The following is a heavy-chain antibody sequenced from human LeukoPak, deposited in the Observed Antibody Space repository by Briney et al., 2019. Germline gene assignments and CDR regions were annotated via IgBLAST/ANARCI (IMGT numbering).Heavy chain of an antibody. CDR3: ARCISMVRGVVRPPDY. V-gene: IGHV4-39*01. CDR1: GGSISSSNYY. CDR2: IYYSRST. D-gene: IGHD3-10*01. Sequence: SETLSLTCTVSGGSISSSNYYWGWIRQPPGKGLEWIGTIYYSRSTYYNPSLRSRVTISVDTSKNQFSLKLTSVTAADTAVYYCARCISMVRGVVRPPDYWGQGTLVTVSS. J-gene: IGHJ4*02.